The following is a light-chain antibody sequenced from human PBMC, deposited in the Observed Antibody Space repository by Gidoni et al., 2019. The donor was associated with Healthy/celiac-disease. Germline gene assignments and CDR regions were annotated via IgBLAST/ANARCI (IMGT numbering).Light chain of an antibody. CDR3: MQALQTPIFT. Sequence: DIVMTPSPLSLPVTPGEPASISCRSSQSLLHSNGYNYLDWYLQKPGQSPQLLIYLGSNRASGVPDRFSGSGTGTDCTLKISRVEAEDVGVYYCMQALQTPIFTFGPGTKVDIK. CDR2: LGS. V-gene: IGKV2-28*01. J-gene: IGKJ3*01. CDR1: QSLLHSNGYNY.